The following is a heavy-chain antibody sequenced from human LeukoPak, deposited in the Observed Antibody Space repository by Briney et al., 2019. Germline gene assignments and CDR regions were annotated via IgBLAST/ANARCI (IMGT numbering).Heavy chain of an antibody. CDR1: GFTFSNYV. V-gene: IGHV3-23*01. D-gene: IGHD5-12*01. Sequence: PGGSLRLSCAASGFTFSNYVMSWVRQAPGKGLEWVSTISGSGVSTYYADSVKGRFTISRDDSKKTVYLQMSSLRAEDTAVYYCAKDALDPYGYERYYFDSWGQGTQVTVSS. CDR2: ISGSGVST. CDR3: AKDALDPYGYERYYFDS. J-gene: IGHJ4*02.